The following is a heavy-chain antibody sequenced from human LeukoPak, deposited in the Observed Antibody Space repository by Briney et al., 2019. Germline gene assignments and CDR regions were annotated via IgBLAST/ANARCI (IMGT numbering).Heavy chain of an antibody. V-gene: IGHV3-11*05. J-gene: IGHJ4*02. CDR2: ISSSGTYT. CDR1: GFSFSDYY. Sequence: GGSLRLSCAASGFSFSDYYMTWIRQAPGKGLEWVSYISSSGTYTNYADSVKGRFTISRDNAKNTLYLQMNSLRAEDTAVYYCAKGRGVDSRLTGGFHYWGQGTLVTVSS. CDR3: AKGRGVDSRLTGGFHY. D-gene: IGHD6-13*01.